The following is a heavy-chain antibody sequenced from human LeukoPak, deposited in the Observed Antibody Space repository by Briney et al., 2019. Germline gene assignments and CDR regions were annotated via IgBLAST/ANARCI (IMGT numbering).Heavy chain of an antibody. D-gene: IGHD2-2*02. Sequence: EASVKVSCKASGYTFTGYYMHWVRQAPGQGLEWMGWINPNSGGTNYAQKFQGRVTMTRDTSISTAYMELSRLRSDDTAVYYCARDPIVVVPAAIRFDYWGQGTLVTVSS. CDR2: INPNSGGT. V-gene: IGHV1-2*02. CDR1: GYTFTGYY. CDR3: ARDPIVVVPAAIRFDY. J-gene: IGHJ4*02.